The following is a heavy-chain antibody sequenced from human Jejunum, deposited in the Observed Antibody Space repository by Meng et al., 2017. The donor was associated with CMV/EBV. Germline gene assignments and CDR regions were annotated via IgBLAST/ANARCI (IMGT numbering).Heavy chain of an antibody. V-gene: IGHV3-23*01. J-gene: IGHJ4*02. CDR3: ANPNYYDSNGAY. CDR2: IKGSGDKI. CDR1: GFAFSSYA. Sequence: SGFAFSSYAMSWVRQAPGKGLEWVSSIKGSGDKIYYADSVKGRFTISRDNSKTTLYLQMNSLRADDTAVYYCANPNYYDSNGAYWGQGTLVTVSS. D-gene: IGHD3-22*01.